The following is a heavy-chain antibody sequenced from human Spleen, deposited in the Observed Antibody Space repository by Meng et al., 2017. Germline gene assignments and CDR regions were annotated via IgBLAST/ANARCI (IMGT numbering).Heavy chain of an antibody. CDR3: ARGRGVDY. CDR1: GFTFSSYW. CDR2: INTDGSIT. D-gene: IGHD3-10*01. J-gene: IGHJ4*02. Sequence: GESLKISCVASGFTFSSYWMHWVRQAPGKGLVWASRINTDGSITSYADSVKGRFTISRDNAKNTLYLHMNSLKAEDTAVYYCARGRGVDYWGQGTLVTVSS. V-gene: IGHV3-74*01.